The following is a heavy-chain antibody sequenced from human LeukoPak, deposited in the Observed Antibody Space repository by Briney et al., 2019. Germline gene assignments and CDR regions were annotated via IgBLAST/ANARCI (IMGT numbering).Heavy chain of an antibody. CDR2: IYTSGST. D-gene: IGHD6-19*01. CDR3: ARSRPSSGRYCFDP. CDR1: GESISGFY. J-gene: IGHJ5*02. Sequence: SETLSLTCTVSGESISGFYWTWIRQPPGKGLEWIGRIYTSGSTNYNPSLTSRGTLSIDTSKNQFSLKLSSVPAADTAVYYCARSRPSSGRYCFDPWGQGTLVTVSS. V-gene: IGHV4-4*07.